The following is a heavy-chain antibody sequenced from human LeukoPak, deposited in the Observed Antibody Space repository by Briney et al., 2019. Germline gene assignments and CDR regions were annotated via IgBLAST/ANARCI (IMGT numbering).Heavy chain of an antibody. D-gene: IGHD3-16*02. V-gene: IGHV3-23*01. CDR3: AKSLYGGCDY. Sequence: GGSLRLSCAASGFTFSTYSMNWVRQAPGKGLEWVSGVNGNGGSTSYADSVKGRFTIFRDNSKNTVYLQMNSLRVEDTAVYYCAKSLYGGCDYWGQGTVVTVSS. J-gene: IGHJ4*02. CDR1: GFTFSTYS. CDR2: VNGNGGST.